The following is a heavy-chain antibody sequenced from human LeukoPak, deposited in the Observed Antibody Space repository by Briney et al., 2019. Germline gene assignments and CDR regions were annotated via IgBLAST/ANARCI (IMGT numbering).Heavy chain of an antibody. CDR2: IWYDGSNK. Sequence: PGRSLRLSCAASGFTFSSYGMHWVRQAPGKGLEWVAVIWYDGSNKYCADSVKGRFTISRDNSKNTLYLQMNSLRAEDTAVYYCARQTPKAYDIYYFDYWGQGTLVTVSS. CDR3: ARQTPKAYDIYYFDY. D-gene: IGHD3-9*01. CDR1: GFTFSSYG. V-gene: IGHV3-33*01. J-gene: IGHJ4*02.